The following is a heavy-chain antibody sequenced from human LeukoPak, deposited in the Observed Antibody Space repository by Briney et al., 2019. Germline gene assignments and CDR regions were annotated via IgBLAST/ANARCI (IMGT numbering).Heavy chain of an antibody. CDR1: GFTFSSYA. V-gene: IGHV3-23*01. CDR3: ARDGFVGAADY. CDR2: ISGSGGST. Sequence: GGSLRLSCAASGFTFSSYAMSWVRQAPGKGLEWVSAISGSGGSTYYADSVKGRFTISRDNSKNTLYLQMNSLRVEVTAVFYCARDGFVGAADYWGQGTLVTVSS. J-gene: IGHJ4*02. D-gene: IGHD6-13*01.